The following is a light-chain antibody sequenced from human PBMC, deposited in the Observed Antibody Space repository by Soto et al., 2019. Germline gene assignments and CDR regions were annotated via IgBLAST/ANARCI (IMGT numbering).Light chain of an antibody. V-gene: IGKV1-5*03. CDR3: QQHNRYRA. Sequence: DIQMTQSPSTLSASVGDRVTITCRASQNINKWLAWYQHKPGKAPALLSYEASSLGGGVPSRFSGSGFGTEFTLTISSLQPDDFATYYCQQHNRYRAFGQGTKVDIK. J-gene: IGKJ1*01. CDR1: QNINKW. CDR2: EAS.